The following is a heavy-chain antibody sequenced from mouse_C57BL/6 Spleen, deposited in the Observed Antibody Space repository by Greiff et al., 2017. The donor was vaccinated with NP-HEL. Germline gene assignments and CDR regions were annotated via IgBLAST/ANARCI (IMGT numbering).Heavy chain of an antibody. V-gene: IGHV1-9*01. D-gene: IGHD2-2*01. CDR3: ARRGGYERVYYAMDY. J-gene: IGHJ4*01. CDR1: GYTFTGYW. Sequence: QVQLQQSGAELMKPGASVKLSCKATGYTFTGYWIEWVKQRPGHGLEWIGEILPGSGSTNYNEKFKGKATFTADTSSNTAYMQLTSLTPEDSAIYYCARRGGYERVYYAMDYWGQGTSVTVSS. CDR2: ILPGSGST.